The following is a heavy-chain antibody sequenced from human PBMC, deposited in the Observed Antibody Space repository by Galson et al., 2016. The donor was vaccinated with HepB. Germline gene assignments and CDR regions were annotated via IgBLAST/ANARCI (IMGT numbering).Heavy chain of an antibody. J-gene: IGHJ6*02. CDR2: IIPILGTA. CDR1: GGTFSNYA. D-gene: IGHD5-24*01. CDR3: AREGDGTNTLTYYYGMDV. V-gene: IGHV1-69*13. Sequence: SVKVSCKASGGTFSNYAISWVRQAPGQGLGWMGGIIPILGTANYAQKFQGRVTITADESTSTAFTELNSLTSEDTAVYYCAREGDGTNTLTYYYGMDVWGQGTTVTVSS.